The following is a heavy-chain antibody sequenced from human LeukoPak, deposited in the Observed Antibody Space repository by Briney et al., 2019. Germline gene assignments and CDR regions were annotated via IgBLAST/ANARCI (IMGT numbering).Heavy chain of an antibody. CDR1: GGSISSSNW. CDR3: ARDVKVGATVYYFDY. D-gene: IGHD1-26*01. J-gene: IGHJ4*02. Sequence: SETLSLTCAVSGGSISSSNWWSWVRQPPGKGLEWIGEIYHSGSTNYNPSLKSRVTISVGKSKNQFSLKLSSVTAADTAVYYCARDVKVGATVYYFDYWGQGTLVTVSS. V-gene: IGHV4-4*02. CDR2: IYHSGST.